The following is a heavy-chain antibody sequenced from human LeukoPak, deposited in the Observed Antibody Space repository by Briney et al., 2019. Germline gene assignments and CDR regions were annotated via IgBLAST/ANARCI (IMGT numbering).Heavy chain of an antibody. D-gene: IGHD3-3*01. J-gene: IGHJ4*02. CDR1: GFTFGSYW. V-gene: IGHV3-7*01. CDR3: VKDQGECPGSRCYLRFLEY. CDR2: INQDGSEK. Sequence: GGSLRLSCAASGFTFGSYWMSWVRQAPGKGLEWVANINQDGSEKYYVDSVKGRFTISRDNAKNSLYLQMSSLRVEDTALYFCVKDQGECPGSRCYLRFLEYWGQGTLVIVSS.